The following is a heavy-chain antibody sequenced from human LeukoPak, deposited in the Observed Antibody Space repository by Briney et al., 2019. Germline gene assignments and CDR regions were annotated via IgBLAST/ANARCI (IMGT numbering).Heavy chain of an antibody. CDR1: GYTLTELS. CDR2: FDPEDGET. V-gene: IGHV1-24*01. Sequence: ASVKVSCKVSGYTLTELSMHWVRQAPGKGLEWMGGFDPEDGETIYAQKFQGRVTMTEDTSTDTAYMELSSLRSEDTAVYYCATATSGFLEWLPHYWGQGTLVTVSS. J-gene: IGHJ4*02. D-gene: IGHD3-3*01. CDR3: ATATSGFLEWLPHY.